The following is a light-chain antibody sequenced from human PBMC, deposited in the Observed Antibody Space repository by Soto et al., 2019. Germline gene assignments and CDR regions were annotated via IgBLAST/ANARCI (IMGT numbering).Light chain of an antibody. CDR3: QQDNEYSQT. CDR1: KSISSS. Sequence: IHMVQSTSPQPNYIWDTVTIPYRDSKSISSSLAWFKQKPGKAPKLLIYKASTLEGGVPSRFNGSGSGTESTLSISSLQPDDFATYYSQQDNEYSQTFGQVGKVDI. V-gene: IGKV1-5*03. CDR2: KAS. J-gene: IGKJ1*01.